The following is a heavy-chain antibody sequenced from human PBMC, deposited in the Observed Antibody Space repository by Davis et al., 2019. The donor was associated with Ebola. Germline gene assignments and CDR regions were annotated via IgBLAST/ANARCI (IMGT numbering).Heavy chain of an antibody. CDR1: GFTFTTSA. CDR3: ARGYCSGGSCYSPDY. J-gene: IGHJ4*02. CDR2: IVVGSGYT. Sequence: SVKVSCKASGFTFTTSAMQWVRQARGQRLEWLGWIVVGSGYTNYAQKFQERVIITRDMSTSTAYMELSSLRSEDTAVYYCARGYCSGGSCYSPDYWGQGTLVTVSS. D-gene: IGHD2-15*01. V-gene: IGHV1-58*02.